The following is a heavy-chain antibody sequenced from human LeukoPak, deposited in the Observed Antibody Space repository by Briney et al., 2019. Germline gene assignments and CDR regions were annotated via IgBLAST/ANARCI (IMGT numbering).Heavy chain of an antibody. J-gene: IGHJ4*02. D-gene: IGHD3/OR15-3a*01. Sequence: GGSLRLSCSAFGFTLSSHAMHWVRQAPGKALEYVSAISYNGGSTYYANSVKDRFTISRDNSKNTLYLQMSSLRPEDTAVFYCVRRTGNYFDYWGQGTLVTVSS. V-gene: IGHV3-64D*09. CDR2: ISYNGGST. CDR1: GFTLSSHA. CDR3: VRRTGNYFDY.